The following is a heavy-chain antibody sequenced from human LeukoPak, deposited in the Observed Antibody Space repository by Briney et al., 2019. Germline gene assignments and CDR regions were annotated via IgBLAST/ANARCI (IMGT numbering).Heavy chain of an antibody. J-gene: IGHJ4*02. CDR1: GDNFNRHW. Sequence: GESLKISCKGSGDNFNRHWIGWVRQMPGKGLEWMGIIYLGDSDTRYSPSFQGQITISADKSISTAYLQWSSLKASDTAIYYRARHSSYTSGWPLDYWGQGTLVTVSS. CDR3: ARHSSYTSGWPLDY. D-gene: IGHD6-19*01. CDR2: IYLGDSDT. V-gene: IGHV5-51*01.